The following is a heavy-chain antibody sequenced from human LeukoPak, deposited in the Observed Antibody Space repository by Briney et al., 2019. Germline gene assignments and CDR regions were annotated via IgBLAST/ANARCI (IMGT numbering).Heavy chain of an antibody. V-gene: IGHV3-11*04. CDR1: GFTFSDYY. CDR2: ISSSGSTI. D-gene: IGHD2-15*01. Sequence: GGSLRLSCAASGFTFSDYYMSWIRQAPGKGLEWVSYISSSGSTIYYADSVKGRFTISRDNAKNSLYLQMNSLRAEDTAVYYCARVVVVVAVYYFDYWGQGTLVTVSS. J-gene: IGHJ4*02. CDR3: ARVVVVVAVYYFDY.